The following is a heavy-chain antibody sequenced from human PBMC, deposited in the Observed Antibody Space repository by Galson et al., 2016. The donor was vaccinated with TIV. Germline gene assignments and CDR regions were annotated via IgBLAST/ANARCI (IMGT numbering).Heavy chain of an antibody. CDR1: GFGFKNAW. Sequence: SLRLSCAASGFGFKNAWMSWVRQAPGKGLDWVGRIKNRDYGGTTDYAEPVKGRFTISRDDAKDGLFLQMDSLETEDTAIYYCTAGLHNSGGMDHWGQGTLVTVSS. J-gene: IGHJ4*02. CDR2: IKNRDYGGTT. D-gene: IGHD7-27*01. V-gene: IGHV3-15*05. CDR3: TAGLHNSGGMDH.